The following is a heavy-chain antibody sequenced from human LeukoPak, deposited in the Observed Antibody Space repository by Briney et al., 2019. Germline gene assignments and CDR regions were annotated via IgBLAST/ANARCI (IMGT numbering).Heavy chain of an antibody. Sequence: GRSLRLSCAASGFTFTNYNMHWVRQAPGKGLEWVAIIWFDGSNKYYADSVKGRFTLSRDNSKNTLYLQVNSLRAEDTAVYYCAKRGYYYDSSGYYSRTYFDYWGQGTLVIVSS. V-gene: IGHV3-33*06. CDR3: AKRGYYYDSSGYYSRTYFDY. CDR2: IWFDGSNK. J-gene: IGHJ4*02. D-gene: IGHD3-22*01. CDR1: GFTFTNYN.